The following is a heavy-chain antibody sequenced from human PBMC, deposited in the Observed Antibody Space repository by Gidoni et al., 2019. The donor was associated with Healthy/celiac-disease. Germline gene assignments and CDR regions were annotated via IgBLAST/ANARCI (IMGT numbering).Heavy chain of an antibody. V-gene: IGHV4-38-2*02. CDR1: GYSISSGYY. D-gene: IGHD2-21*02. J-gene: IGHJ5*02. CDR3: ARDMIVVVTAIAPWFDP. Sequence: QVQLQESGPGLVKPSETLSLTCTVSGYSISSGYYWGWIRQPPGKGLEWIGSIYHSGSTYYNPSLKVRVTISVDTSKNQFSLKLGSVADADTAVYYCARDMIVVVTAIAPWFDPWGQGTLVTVSS. CDR2: IYHSGST.